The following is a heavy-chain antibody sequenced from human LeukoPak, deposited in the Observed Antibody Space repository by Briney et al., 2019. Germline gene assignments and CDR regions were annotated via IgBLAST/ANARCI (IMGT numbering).Heavy chain of an antibody. Sequence: TGGSLRLSCAASGFTFSSYAMSWVRQAPGKGLEWVSAISGSGGSTYYADSVKGRFTISRDNSKNTLYLQMNSLRAEDTAVYYCAKDLDGVVVTASQDYWGQGTLVTVSS. CDR3: AKDLDGVVVTASQDY. CDR1: GFTFSSYA. D-gene: IGHD2-21*02. CDR2: ISGSGGST. J-gene: IGHJ4*02. V-gene: IGHV3-23*01.